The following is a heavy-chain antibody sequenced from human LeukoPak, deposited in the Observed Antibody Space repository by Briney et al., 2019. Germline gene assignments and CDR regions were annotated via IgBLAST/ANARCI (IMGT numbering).Heavy chain of an antibody. V-gene: IGHV1-69*13. CDR2: IIPIFGTA. Sequence: SVKVSCKASGYTFTSYGISWVRQAPGQGLEWMGGIIPIFGTANYAQKFQGRVTITADESTSTAYMELSSLRSEDTAVYYCAIFHNWNDPRSYYYYGMDVWGKGTTVTVSS. J-gene: IGHJ6*04. CDR3: AIFHNWNDPRSYYYYGMDV. D-gene: IGHD1-1*01. CDR1: GYTFTSYG.